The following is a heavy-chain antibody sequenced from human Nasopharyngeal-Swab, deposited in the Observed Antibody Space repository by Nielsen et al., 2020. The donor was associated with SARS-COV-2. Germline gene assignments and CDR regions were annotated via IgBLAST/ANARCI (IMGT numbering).Heavy chain of an antibody. Sequence: SVHVSCKASVFTLPSSVVQWVRQARGQRLEWIGWIIVFSGNTNYAQKFQERVTITRDMSTSTAYMELSSLRAEDTAVYYCARISWGYLTDAFDNWGQGTMVTVSS. CDR2: IIVFSGNT. D-gene: IGHD1-26*01. CDR3: ARISWGYLTDAFDN. V-gene: IGHV1-58*01. J-gene: IGHJ3*02. CDR1: VFTLPSSV.